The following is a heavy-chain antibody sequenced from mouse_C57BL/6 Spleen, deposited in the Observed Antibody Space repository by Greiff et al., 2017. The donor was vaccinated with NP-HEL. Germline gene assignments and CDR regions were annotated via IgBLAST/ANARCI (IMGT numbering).Heavy chain of an antibody. CDR3: ARSHSNFLYWYFDV. CDR1: GYTFTSYG. J-gene: IGHJ1*03. V-gene: IGHV1-81*01. Sequence: VQLQQSGAELARPGASVKLSCKASGYTFTSYGISWVKQRTGQGLEWIGEIYPRSGNTYYNEKFKGKATLTADKSSSTSYMELRSLTSEDSAVYVCARSHSNFLYWYFDVWGTGTTVTVSS. D-gene: IGHD2-5*01. CDR2: IYPRSGNT.